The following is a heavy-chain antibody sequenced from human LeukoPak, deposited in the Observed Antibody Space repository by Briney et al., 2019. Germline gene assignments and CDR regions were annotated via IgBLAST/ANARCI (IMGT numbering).Heavy chain of an antibody. D-gene: IGHD4/OR15-4a*01. J-gene: IGHJ4*02. Sequence: GGSLRLSCAASGFTFNTYTMNWVRQAPGKGLEWVSYISGSSGIIDYADSVRGRFTISRDNAKNSLYLQMNSLRAEDTAVYYCAKESGALGAPLYDYWGRGILVTASS. CDR3: AKESGALGAPLYDY. CDR1: GFTFNTYT. V-gene: IGHV3-48*01. CDR2: ISGSSGII.